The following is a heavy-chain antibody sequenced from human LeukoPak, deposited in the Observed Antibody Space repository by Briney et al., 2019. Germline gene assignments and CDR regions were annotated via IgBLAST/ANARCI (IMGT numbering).Heavy chain of an antibody. D-gene: IGHD5-18*01. V-gene: IGHV3-23*01. Sequence: GGSLRLSCAASGFTFNTYAMSWVRQAPGKGLEWVSTISGNGGKSYSAGSVKGRFTISRDNSKNTLYLQMNSLRAEDTALYYCAKDFGYSYGWADYWGQGILVTVSS. J-gene: IGHJ4*02. CDR2: ISGNGGKS. CDR3: AKDFGYSYGWADY. CDR1: GFTFNTYA.